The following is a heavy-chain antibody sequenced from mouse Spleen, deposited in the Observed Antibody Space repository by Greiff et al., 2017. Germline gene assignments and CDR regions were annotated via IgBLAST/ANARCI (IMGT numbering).Heavy chain of an antibody. CDR1: GYTFTDYA. V-gene: IGHV1-67*01. CDR2: ISTYSGNT. D-gene: IGHD1-1*01. CDR3: AREEDYYDGSYVGFAY. Sequence: VQLQQSGPELVRPGVSVKISCKGSGYTFTDYAMHWVKQSHAKSLEWIGVISTYSGNTNYNQKFKGKATMTVDKSSSTAYMQLSSLTSEDSAGYFCAREEDYYDGSYVGFAYWGQGTLVTVSA. J-gene: IGHJ3*01.